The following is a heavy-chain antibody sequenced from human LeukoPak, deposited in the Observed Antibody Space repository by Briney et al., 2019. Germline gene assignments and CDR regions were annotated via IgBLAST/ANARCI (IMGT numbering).Heavy chain of an antibody. J-gene: IGHJ4*02. CDR3: ARARPLRWLRALTFDY. CDR2: IHTSGST. CDR1: GGYISSYY. D-gene: IGHD5-24*01. Sequence: SETLSLTCSFSGGYISSYYWSWIRQPAGKGLECIGRIHTSGSTNYNPSLKSRVTMSVDTSKNQFSLKLKSVTAADTAVYYCARARPLRWLRALTFDYWGQGTLVTVSS. V-gene: IGHV4-4*07.